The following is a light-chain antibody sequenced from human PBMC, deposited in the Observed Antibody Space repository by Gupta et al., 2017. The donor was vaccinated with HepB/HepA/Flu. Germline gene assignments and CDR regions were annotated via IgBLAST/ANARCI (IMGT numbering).Light chain of an antibody. J-gene: IGKJ2*01. CDR2: GES. V-gene: IGKV3-20*01. CDR3: QQDGSSPHT. Sequence: EIVLTQSPGTLSLSPGERATLSCRASQSVSSSYLAWYQQKPGQAPRLLIYGESSRATGIPDRFSGSGSGTDFTLTISRLEPEDFAVYYCQQDGSSPHTFGQGTKLEIK. CDR1: QSVSSSY.